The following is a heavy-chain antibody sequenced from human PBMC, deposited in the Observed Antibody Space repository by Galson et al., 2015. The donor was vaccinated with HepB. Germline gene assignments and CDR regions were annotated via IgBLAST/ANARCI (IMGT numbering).Heavy chain of an antibody. CDR3: AKGYSRSWYSGLGY. CDR2: IYTGGST. CDR1: GFTVSSHY. J-gene: IGHJ4*02. V-gene: IGHV3-53*01. D-gene: IGHD6-13*01. Sequence: LRLSCAASGFTVSSHYMTWVRQAPGKGLEWVSVIYTGGSTDYADSVRGRFTISRDNSKNTLYLQMNSLRAEDTAVYYCAKGYSRSWYSGLGYWGQGTLVTVSP.